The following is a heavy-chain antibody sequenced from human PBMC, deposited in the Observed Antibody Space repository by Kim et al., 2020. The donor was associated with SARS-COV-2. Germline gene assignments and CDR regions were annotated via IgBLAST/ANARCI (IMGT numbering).Heavy chain of an antibody. CDR3: ARTRHDGYRAYGMYV. D-gene: IGHD5-12*01. CDR1: GFSLTPSKIC. J-gene: IGHJ6*02. V-gene: IGHV2-70*11. Sequence: SGPTLVNPTQTLKLTCTFSGFSLTPSKICVSWIRQPPGKALEWLARIDWDDVKYYSTSLNTRLTISKDTSKNQVVLTMTKMDPVETATYYCARTRHDGYRAYGMYVCGQGTTVTVSS. CDR2: IDWDDVK.